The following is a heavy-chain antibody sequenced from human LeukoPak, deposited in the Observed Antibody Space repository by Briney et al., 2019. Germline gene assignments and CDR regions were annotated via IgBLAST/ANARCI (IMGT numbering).Heavy chain of an antibody. CDR2: IIPIFGTA. CDR1: GGTFSSYA. CDR3: ARGVVGAPALHMIYYYYGMDV. J-gene: IGHJ6*02. Sequence: ASVKVSCKASGGTFSSYAISWVRQAPGQGLEWMGGIIPIFGTANYAQKFQGRVTITADESTSTAYMELSSLRSEDTAVYYCARGVVGAPALHMIYYYYGMDVWGQGTTVTVSS. D-gene: IGHD1-26*01. V-gene: IGHV1-69*13.